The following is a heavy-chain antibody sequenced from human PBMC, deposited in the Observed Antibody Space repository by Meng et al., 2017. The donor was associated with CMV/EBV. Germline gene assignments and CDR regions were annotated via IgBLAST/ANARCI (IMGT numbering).Heavy chain of an antibody. CDR2: INHSGST. D-gene: IGHD6-6*01. CDR1: GGSFRGYY. J-gene: IGHJ5*02. Sequence: QVQLQRWGGGLLKLSEPRFLTCAVYGGSFRGYYGSWIRQPPGKGLEWIGEINHSGSTNYNPSLKSRVTISVDTSKNQFSLKLSSVTAADTAVYYCARGPRWYSSSSPNWFDPWGQGTLVTVSS. CDR3: ARGPRWYSSSSPNWFDP. V-gene: IGHV4-34*01.